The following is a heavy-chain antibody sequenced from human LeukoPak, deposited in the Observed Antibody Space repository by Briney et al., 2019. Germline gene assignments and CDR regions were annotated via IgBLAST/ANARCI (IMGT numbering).Heavy chain of an antibody. CDR1: GFTFSDYY. Sequence: GGSLRLSCAASGFTFSDYYMSWIRQAPGKGLEWVSYISSSGSTIYYADSVKGRFTISRDNAKNSLYLQMNSLRAEDTAVYYCARARGYCSGSSCYSNNWFDPWGQGTLVTVSS. J-gene: IGHJ5*02. V-gene: IGHV3-11*04. CDR2: ISSSGSTI. CDR3: ARARGYCSGSSCYSNNWFDP. D-gene: IGHD2-15*01.